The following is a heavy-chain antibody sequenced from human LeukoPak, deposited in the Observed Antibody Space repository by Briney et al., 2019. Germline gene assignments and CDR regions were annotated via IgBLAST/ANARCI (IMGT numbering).Heavy chain of an antibody. CDR2: IIPIFGTA. Sequence: ASVKVSCKASGGTFSSYAISWVRQAPGQGLEWMGGIIPIFGTANYAQKFQGRVTITADESTSTAYMELSSLRSEDTAVYYCARGYCSSTSCYTVDHWFDPWGQGTLVTVSS. D-gene: IGHD2-2*02. CDR1: GGTFSSYA. V-gene: IGHV1-69*13. CDR3: ARGYCSSTSCYTVDHWFDP. J-gene: IGHJ5*02.